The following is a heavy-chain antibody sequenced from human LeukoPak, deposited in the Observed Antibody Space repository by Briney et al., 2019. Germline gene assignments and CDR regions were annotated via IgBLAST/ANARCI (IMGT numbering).Heavy chain of an antibody. Sequence: GGSQRLSCAASGLTFSSYSMNWVRQAPGKGLEWVSSISSSSSYIYYADSVKGRFTISRDNAKNSLYLQMNSLRAEDTAVYYCARDETILWFDYWGQGTLVTVSS. V-gene: IGHV3-21*01. CDR3: ARDETILWFDY. CDR2: ISSSSSYI. CDR1: GLTFSSYS. D-gene: IGHD3-9*01. J-gene: IGHJ5*01.